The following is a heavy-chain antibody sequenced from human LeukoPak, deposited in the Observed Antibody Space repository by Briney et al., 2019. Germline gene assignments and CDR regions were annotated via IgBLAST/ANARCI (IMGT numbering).Heavy chain of an antibody. D-gene: IGHD4-23*01. CDR3: AREGDDYGGIGSFDY. CDR1: GGSISSSSYY. J-gene: IGHJ4*01. Sequence: PSETLSLTCTVSGGSISSSSYYWGWIRQPPGKGLEWIGSIYYGGSTYYNPSLKSRVTISVDTSKNQFSLKLSSVTAADTAVYYCAREGDDYGGIGSFDYWGXGTLVTVSS. CDR2: IYYGGST. V-gene: IGHV4-39*07.